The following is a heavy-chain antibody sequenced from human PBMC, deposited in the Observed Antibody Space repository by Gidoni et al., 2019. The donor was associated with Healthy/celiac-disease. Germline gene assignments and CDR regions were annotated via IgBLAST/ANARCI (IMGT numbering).Heavy chain of an antibody. Sequence: VPLPPSAPGLVKPSPTLSLTCALSGDRVSRNSAAWNWIRQSPSRGLEWLGRTYYRSKWYNEYAVSVKSRITINPDTSKNQFSLQLNSVTPEDTAVYYCARGPTRTLLYYFDYWGQGTLVTVSS. CDR2: TYYRSKWYN. J-gene: IGHJ4*02. CDR3: ARGPTRTLLYYFDY. CDR1: GDRVSRNSAA. V-gene: IGHV6-1*01.